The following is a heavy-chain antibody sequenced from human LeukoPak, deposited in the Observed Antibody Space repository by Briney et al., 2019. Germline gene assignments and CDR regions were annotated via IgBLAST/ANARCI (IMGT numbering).Heavy chain of an antibody. Sequence: GGSLRLSCAASGFAFSNCAMSWVRQAPGKGLEWVSGTSGNGGNTYYAGSVKGRFAISRDNSKNTLYLQMNSLRVEDTAVYYCAKPLPEWYTSYFDYWGQGTLVTVSS. CDR3: AKPLPEWYTSYFDY. CDR1: GFAFSNCA. CDR2: TSGNGGNT. V-gene: IGHV3-23*01. D-gene: IGHD3-3*01. J-gene: IGHJ4*02.